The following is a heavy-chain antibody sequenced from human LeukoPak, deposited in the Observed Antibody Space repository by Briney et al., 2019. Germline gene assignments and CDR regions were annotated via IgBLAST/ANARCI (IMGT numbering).Heavy chain of an antibody. CDR3: ARAQTTMAYYYYYMDV. CDR1: GGTFSSYA. Sequence: GSSVKVSCKASGGTFSSYAISWVRQAPGEGLEWMGSIIPIFGTANYAQKFQGRVTITADKSTSTAYMELSSLRSEDTAVYYCARAQTTMAYYYYYMDVWGKGTTVTVYS. D-gene: IGHD5-18*01. CDR2: IIPIFGTA. V-gene: IGHV1-69*06. J-gene: IGHJ6*03.